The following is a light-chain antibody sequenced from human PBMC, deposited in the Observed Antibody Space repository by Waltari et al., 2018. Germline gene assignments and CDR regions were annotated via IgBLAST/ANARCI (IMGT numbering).Light chain of an antibody. V-gene: IGKV1-33*01. J-gene: IGKJ3*01. CDR1: QDISNY. CDR3: QQYDNLPLT. CDR2: DAS. Sequence: DIQMTQSPSSLSASVGDRVTITCQASQDISNYLNWYQQKPGKAPKLLIYDASNLETGVPSRFSGVGSGTDFTFTISSLQPEDIATYYCQQYDNLPLTFGPGTKVDIK.